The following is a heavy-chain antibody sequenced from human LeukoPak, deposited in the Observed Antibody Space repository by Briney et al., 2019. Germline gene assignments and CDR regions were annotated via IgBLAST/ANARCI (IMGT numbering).Heavy chain of an antibody. CDR2: SSAYNGNT. CDR3: ARGTIFRDYVWGSYRYFDY. D-gene: IGHD3-16*02. Sequence: AVKVSCKGCGYTFTSCGLLWVGQAPAQGLEGMGWSSAYNGNTNYAQKLQGRVTMTTDTSTSTAYMELRSLRSDDTAVYYCARGTIFRDYVWGSYRYFDYWGQGTLVTVSS. V-gene: IGHV1-18*01. CDR1: GYTFTSCG. J-gene: IGHJ4*02.